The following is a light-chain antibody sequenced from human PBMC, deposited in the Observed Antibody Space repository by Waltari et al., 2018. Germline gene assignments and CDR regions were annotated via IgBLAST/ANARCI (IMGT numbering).Light chain of an antibody. Sequence: SYELTQPPSVSVSPGQTASITCSGDTLGAKYVSWYQLKPGQSPVLDIYQDSQRPSGLPWRFSGSNSGNTATLTIGGTQAMDEADYYCQAWDSSTVVFGGGTKLTVL. V-gene: IGLV3-1*01. CDR3: QAWDSSTVV. J-gene: IGLJ2*01. CDR1: TLGAKY. CDR2: QDS.